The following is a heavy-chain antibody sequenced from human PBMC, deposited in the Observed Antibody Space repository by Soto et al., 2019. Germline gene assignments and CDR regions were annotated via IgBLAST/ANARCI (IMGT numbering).Heavy chain of an antibody. V-gene: IGHV1-8*01. Sequence: QVQLVQSGAEVKKPGASVRVSCKTSGYTFTSYDINWVRQATGQGLEWMGWMNPNSGYSGHTQKFQGRVTMTRDTSISTAYMELSSLRSEDTAVYYCARTDGDRDYWGQGTLVTVSS. D-gene: IGHD3-10*01. CDR2: MNPNSGYS. J-gene: IGHJ4*02. CDR3: ARTDGDRDY. CDR1: GYTFTSYD.